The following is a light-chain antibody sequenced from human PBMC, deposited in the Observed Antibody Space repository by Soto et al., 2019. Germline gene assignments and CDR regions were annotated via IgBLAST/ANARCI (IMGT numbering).Light chain of an antibody. CDR1: QSVSSSY. J-gene: IGKJ1*01. V-gene: IGKV3-20*01. Sequence: EIVLTQSPGTLSLSPWERATLSCRASQSVSSSYLAWYQQKPGQAPRLLLSYASNRATGIPDRFSGSGSGTDFTLTISRLEPEDFAVYYCQQYGSSGTFGQGTKVDIK. CDR3: QQYGSSGT. CDR2: YAS.